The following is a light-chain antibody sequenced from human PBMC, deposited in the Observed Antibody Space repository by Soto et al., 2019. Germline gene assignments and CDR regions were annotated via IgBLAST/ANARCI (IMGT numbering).Light chain of an antibody. Sequence: IVRTPCEATLSVSPCKRVSRDFRASQSVSSNLAWYQQKPGQAPRLLIYDAFNRATGIPARFSGSGSGTDFTLTISSLEPEDFAVYYCHQRSSCPSTFGQGTRLEIK. CDR1: QSVSSN. V-gene: IGKV3-11*01. CDR2: DAF. CDR3: HQRSSCPST. J-gene: IGKJ5*01.